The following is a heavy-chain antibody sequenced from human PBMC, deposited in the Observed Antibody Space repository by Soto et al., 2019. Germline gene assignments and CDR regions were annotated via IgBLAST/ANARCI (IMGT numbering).Heavy chain of an antibody. J-gene: IGHJ4*02. V-gene: IGHV4-39*01. CDR2: YYYGGST. D-gene: IGHD3-10*01. CDR1: RASVTSGLYY. Sequence: SETLSLTCAVSRASVTSGLYYWGWIRQPPGKGLEWIGNYYYGGSTYYNPSLKSRVSMSLDASTNQFSLKLTSVTAADTAVYYCAGFRGSDTYLAFQADFWGQGTLVTVSS. CDR3: AGFRGSDTYLAFQADF.